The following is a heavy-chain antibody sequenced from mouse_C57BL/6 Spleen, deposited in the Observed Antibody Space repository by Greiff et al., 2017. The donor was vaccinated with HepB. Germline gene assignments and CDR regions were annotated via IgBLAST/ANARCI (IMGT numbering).Heavy chain of an antibody. J-gene: IGHJ2*01. D-gene: IGHD2-14*01. CDR3: ARGGTSYYFDY. CDR1: GYAFTNYL. Sequence: VQLQQSGAELVRPGTSVKVSCKASGYAFTNYLIEWVKQRPGQGLEWIGVLNPGSGGTNYNEKFKGKATLTADKSSSTAYMQLSSLTSEDSAVYFCARGGTSYYFDYWGQGTTLTVSS. CDR2: LNPGSGGT. V-gene: IGHV1-54*01.